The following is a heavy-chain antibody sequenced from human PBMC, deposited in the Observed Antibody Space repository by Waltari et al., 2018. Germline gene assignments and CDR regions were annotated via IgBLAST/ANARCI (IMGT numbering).Heavy chain of an antibody. J-gene: IGHJ1*01. CDR1: GYIFTGYY. V-gene: IGHV1-2*06. Sequence: QVQLVQSGAEVKEPGASVKVSCKASGYIFTGYYIHWVRQAPGQGLEGMGRINPNGGDTIYAQRFQDRVTMTRDTSISTAYMELSRLRSDDTAMYYCVKDILRWSGGSQNCWGQGTLVTVSS. CDR2: INPNGGDT. CDR3: VKDILRWSGGSQNC. D-gene: IGHD2-15*01.